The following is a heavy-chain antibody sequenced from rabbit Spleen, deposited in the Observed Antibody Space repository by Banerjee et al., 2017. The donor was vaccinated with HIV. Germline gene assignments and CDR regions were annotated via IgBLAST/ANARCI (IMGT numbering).Heavy chain of an antibody. CDR1: GFSFSSGYY. V-gene: IGHV1S40*01. Sequence: QSLEESGGDLVKPGASLTLTCTASGFSFSSGYYMCWVRQAPGKGLEWIACIAAGSGGSTYYASWAKGRFTISKTSSTTVTLQMTSLTAADTATYFCARDLVAVIGWNFNLWGQGTLVTVS. J-gene: IGHJ4*01. D-gene: IGHD1-1*01. CDR2: IAAGSGGST. CDR3: ARDLVAVIGWNFNL.